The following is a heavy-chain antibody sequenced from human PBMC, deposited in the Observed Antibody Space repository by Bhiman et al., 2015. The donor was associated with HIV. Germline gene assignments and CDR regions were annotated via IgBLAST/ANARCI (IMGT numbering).Heavy chain of an antibody. D-gene: IGHD5-12*01. CDR1: GFTFSSYG. Sequence: QVQLVESGGGVVRPGGSLRLSCAPSGFTFSSYGMHWVRQAPGKGLEWVAFIQYDGSNKYHADSVKGRFIISRDNSKNTLYLQMNSLRAEDTAVYYCAKDRRNYGALVALDYWGQGTLLTVSS. CDR3: AKDRRNYGALVALDY. CDR2: IQYDGSNK. V-gene: IGHV3-30*02. J-gene: IGHJ4*01.